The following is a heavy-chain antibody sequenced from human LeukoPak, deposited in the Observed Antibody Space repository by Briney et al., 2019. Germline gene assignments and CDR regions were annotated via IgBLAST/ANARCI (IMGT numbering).Heavy chain of an antibody. CDR3: AKDRSSGWYYFDY. CDR1: GFTFSSYG. V-gene: IGHV3-30*02. J-gene: IGHJ4*02. Sequence: GGSLRLSCAASGFTFSSYGMHWVRQAPGKGLEWVAFIRYDGSNKYYADSVKGRFTISRDNSKNTVYLQMNSLRAEDTAVYYCAKDRSSGWYYFDYWGQGTLVTVSS. D-gene: IGHD6-19*01. CDR2: IRYDGSNK.